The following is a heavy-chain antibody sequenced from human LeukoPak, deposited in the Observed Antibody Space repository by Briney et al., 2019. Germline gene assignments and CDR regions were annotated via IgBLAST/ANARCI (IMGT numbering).Heavy chain of an antibody. Sequence: GSLRLSCAASGFTFSSYSMNWVRQAPGKGLEWVSYISSSSSTIYYADSVKGRFTISRDNSKNTLYLQMNSLRAEDTAVYYCAKDAGGARYSYGQYYFDYWGQGTLVTVSS. CDR2: ISSSSSTI. CDR3: AKDAGGARYSYGQYYFDY. D-gene: IGHD5-18*01. J-gene: IGHJ4*02. V-gene: IGHV3-48*01. CDR1: GFTFSSYS.